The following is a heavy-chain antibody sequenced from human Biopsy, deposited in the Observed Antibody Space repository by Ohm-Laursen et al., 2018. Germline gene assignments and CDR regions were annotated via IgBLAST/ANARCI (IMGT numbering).Heavy chain of an antibody. D-gene: IGHD3-10*01. V-gene: IGHV1-69*04. CDR1: GDTFTTSA. Sequence: SVKVSCKASGDTFTTSAISWVRQVPGQGLDWMGRIIPILGTVDYGQNFQGRVTIRADTSTTFLELTSLSYDDTAVYYCASGDIGGIGLDVWGLGTTVTVSS. J-gene: IGHJ6*02. CDR3: ASGDIGGIGLDV. CDR2: IIPILGTV.